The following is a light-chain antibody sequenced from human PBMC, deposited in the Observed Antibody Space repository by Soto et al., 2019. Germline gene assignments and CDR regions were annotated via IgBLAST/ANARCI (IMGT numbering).Light chain of an antibody. J-gene: IGLJ1*01. Sequence: QSVLTQPASVSGSPGLSIAISCSGTSSDVGGYNSVSWYQQYPGKAPKLIIHDVTNRPSGVSDRFSGSKSGNTASLTISGLQAEDEADYYCSSRTSSSSYVFGSGTKVTVL. CDR3: SSRTSSSSYV. V-gene: IGLV2-14*01. CDR1: SSDVGGYNS. CDR2: DVT.